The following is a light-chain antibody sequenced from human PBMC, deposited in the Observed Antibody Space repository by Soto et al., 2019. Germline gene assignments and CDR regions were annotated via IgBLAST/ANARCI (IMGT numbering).Light chain of an antibody. Sequence: EIVLTQSPGTLSLPPGERATLSCRASQSVSSSYLAWYQQKPGQAPRLLIYGASSRATGIPDRFSGSGSGTDFTLTISRLEPEDFAVYYCQQYGSSPPGITFGPGTKVDIK. CDR2: GAS. J-gene: IGKJ3*01. V-gene: IGKV3-20*01. CDR1: QSVSSSY. CDR3: QQYGSSPPGIT.